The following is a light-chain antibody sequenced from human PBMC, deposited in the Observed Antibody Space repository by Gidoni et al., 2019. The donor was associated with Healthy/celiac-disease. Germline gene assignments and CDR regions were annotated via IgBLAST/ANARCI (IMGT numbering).Light chain of an antibody. V-gene: IGKV4-1*01. CDR3: QQYYSTPIT. CDR1: QSVLYSSNNKNY. CDR2: WAS. Sequence: DIVMTQSPDSLAVSLGERATINCKSSQSVLYSSNNKNYLAWYQQKPGQPPKLLIYWASTRESGVPDRFSGSGSGTDFTLTISSLQAEDVAVDYCQQYYSTPITFXQXTRLXIK. J-gene: IGKJ5*01.